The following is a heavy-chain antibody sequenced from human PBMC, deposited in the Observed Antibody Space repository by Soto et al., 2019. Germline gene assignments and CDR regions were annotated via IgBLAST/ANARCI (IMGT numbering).Heavy chain of an antibody. CDR2: IYYSGST. V-gene: IGHV4-59*01. J-gene: IGHJ6*02. Sequence: SETLSLTCTVSGGSISSYYWSWIRQPPGKGLEWIGYIYYSGSTNYNPSLKSRVTISVDTSKNQFSLKLSSVTAADTAVYYCARDSSGWYGGYYYGMDVWGQGTTVTVS. D-gene: IGHD6-19*01. CDR1: GGSISSYY. CDR3: ARDSSGWYGGYYYGMDV.